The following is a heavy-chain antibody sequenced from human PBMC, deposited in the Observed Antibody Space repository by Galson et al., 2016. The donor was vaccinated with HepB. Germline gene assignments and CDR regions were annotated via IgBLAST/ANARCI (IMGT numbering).Heavy chain of an antibody. CDR3: ARGDTALVNEVVDS. J-gene: IGHJ4*02. CDR2: VLTYNGNT. V-gene: IGHV1-18*01. Sequence: QSGAEVKKPGASVKISCKASGYTFTNYGITWVRQAPGQGLEWMGWVLTYNGNTNYGPKSQGRVTMTTDTSTSTAYMELRNLRSDDTAIYYCARGDTALVNEVVDSWGQGTLVTVSS. CDR1: GYTFTNYG. D-gene: IGHD5-18*01.